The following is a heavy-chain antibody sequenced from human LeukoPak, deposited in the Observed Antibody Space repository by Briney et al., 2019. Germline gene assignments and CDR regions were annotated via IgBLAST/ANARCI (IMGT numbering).Heavy chain of an antibody. J-gene: IGHJ6*02. D-gene: IGHD1-26*01. Sequence: SETLSLTCTVSGGSISSYYWSWIRQPPGKGLEWIGYIYYSGSTNYNPSLKSRVTISVDTSKNQFSLKLSSVTAADTAVYYCARHEELPPHSYYYYGMDVCGQGTTVTVSS. V-gene: IGHV4-59*08. CDR1: GGSISSYY. CDR2: IYYSGST. CDR3: ARHEELPPHSYYYYGMDV.